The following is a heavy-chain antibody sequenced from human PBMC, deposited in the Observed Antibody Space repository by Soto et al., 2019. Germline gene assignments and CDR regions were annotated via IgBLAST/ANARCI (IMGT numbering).Heavy chain of an antibody. Sequence: PSETLSLTCTVSGGSISSYYWSWFRQSPGKRMEWIGYVHHSWGSSYNPSLQSRVAISLDTFKSQFSLKVTSVTATDTAVYYCARQGFGPLHGLVDVWGQGTTVTVSS. CDR2: VHHSWGS. D-gene: IGHD3-10*01. CDR3: ARQGFGPLHGLVDV. J-gene: IGHJ6*02. CDR1: GGSISSYY. V-gene: IGHV4-59*08.